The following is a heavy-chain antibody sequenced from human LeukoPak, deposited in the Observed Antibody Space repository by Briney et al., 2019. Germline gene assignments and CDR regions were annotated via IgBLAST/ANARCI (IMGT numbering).Heavy chain of an antibody. Sequence: GGSLRLSCAASGFTFSSYAMSWVRQAPGKGLEWVSAISDSGGSTYYADSVEGRFAISRDNSKNTLYLQMNSLRAEDTAVYYCAKGVFDGRGYLNNYWGQGTLVTVSS. CDR3: AKGVFDGRGYLNNY. CDR1: GFTFSSYA. D-gene: IGHD3-22*01. V-gene: IGHV3-23*01. J-gene: IGHJ4*02. CDR2: ISDSGGST.